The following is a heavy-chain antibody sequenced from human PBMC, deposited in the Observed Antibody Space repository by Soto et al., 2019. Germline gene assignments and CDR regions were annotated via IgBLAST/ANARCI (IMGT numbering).Heavy chain of an antibody. J-gene: IGHJ3*02. D-gene: IGHD6-19*01. CDR2: FDPEDGET. CDR1: GYTLTELS. CDR3: ATNIGGWYPDAFDI. Sequence: ASVKVSCKVSGYTLTELSMHWVRQAPGKGLEWMGGFDPEDGETIYAQKFQGRVTMTEDTFTDTAYMEMSSLRAEDAAVYSCATNIGGWYPDAFDIWGQGTMVTVSS. V-gene: IGHV1-24*01.